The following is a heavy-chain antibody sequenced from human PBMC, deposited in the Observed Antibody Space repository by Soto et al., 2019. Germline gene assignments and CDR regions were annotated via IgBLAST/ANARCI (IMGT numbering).Heavy chain of an antibody. V-gene: IGHV1-3*01. CDR2: INAGNGNT. CDR3: ARAGADGIAAAGTGY. Sequence: VKVSCKASGYTFTSYAMHWVRQAPGQRLEWMGWINAGNGNTKYSQKFQGRVTITRDTSASTAYMELSSLRSEDTAVYYCARAGADGIAAAGTGYWGQGTLVTVS. J-gene: IGHJ4*02. CDR1: GYTFTSYA. D-gene: IGHD6-13*01.